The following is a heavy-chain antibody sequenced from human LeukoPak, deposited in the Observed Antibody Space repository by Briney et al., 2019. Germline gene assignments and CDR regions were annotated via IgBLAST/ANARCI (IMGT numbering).Heavy chain of an antibody. J-gene: IGHJ4*02. Sequence: PGGSLSLSCAASGFTVSSNYMNWVRQAPGKGLEWVSVIYSGGATYYADSVKGRFTISRDISKNTVYLQMNSLRAEDSAVYYCARGYGPDYWGQGTLVTVSS. CDR2: IYSGGAT. D-gene: IGHD4-17*01. V-gene: IGHV3-53*01. CDR1: GFTVSSNY. CDR3: ARGYGPDY.